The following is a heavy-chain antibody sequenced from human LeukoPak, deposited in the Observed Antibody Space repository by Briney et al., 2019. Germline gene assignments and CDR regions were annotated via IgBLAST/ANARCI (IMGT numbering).Heavy chain of an antibody. Sequence: SETLSLTCTVSGGSISSYYWSWIRQPPGKGLEWIGYIYYSGATNHNPSLKSRVIISVDRSKNQFSLELSSVTAADTAVYYCATLKGAPDNWFDPWGQGTLVTVSS. V-gene: IGHV4-59*01. CDR2: IYYSGAT. CDR3: ATLKGAPDNWFDP. CDR1: GGSISSYY. J-gene: IGHJ5*02.